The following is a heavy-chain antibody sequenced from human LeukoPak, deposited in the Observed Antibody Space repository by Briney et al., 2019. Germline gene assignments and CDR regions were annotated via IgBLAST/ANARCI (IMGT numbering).Heavy chain of an antibody. J-gene: IGHJ3*02. Sequence: ASVKVSCKASGYTFTSYGISWVRQAPGQGLEWMGWISAYNGNTNYAQKLQGRVTMTTDTSTSTAYMELRSLRSDDTAVYYCATGRGGYDRDDAFDIWGQGTMVTVSS. CDR1: GYTFTSYG. D-gene: IGHD5-12*01. CDR3: ATGRGGYDRDDAFDI. CDR2: ISAYNGNT. V-gene: IGHV1-18*01.